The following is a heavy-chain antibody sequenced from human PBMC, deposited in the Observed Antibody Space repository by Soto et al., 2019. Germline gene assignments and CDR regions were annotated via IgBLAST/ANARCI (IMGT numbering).Heavy chain of an antibody. CDR2: ISAYNGNT. CDR1: GDRLKSYA. J-gene: IGHJ4*02. CDR3: ARVSMPPPYYDFWSGYYLPTESVWENDY. Sequence: SAEVGCKASGDRLKSYAISCARQANGQGLEWMGWISAYNGNTNYAQKLQGRVTMTTDTSTSTAYMELRSLRSGDTAVYYCARVSMPPPYYDFWSGYYLPTESVWENDYWGQGTLVTVSS. D-gene: IGHD3-3*01. V-gene: IGHV1-18*01.